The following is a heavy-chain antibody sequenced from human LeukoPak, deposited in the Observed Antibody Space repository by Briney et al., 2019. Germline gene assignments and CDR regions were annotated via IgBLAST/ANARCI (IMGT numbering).Heavy chain of an antibody. CDR2: LRSSSSYI. V-gene: IGHV3-21*01. CDR1: GFTFSSYS. CDR3: ARDLPRPSYCSGGSCYSGGFDP. Sequence: PGGSLRLSCAASGFTFSSYSMTWVRQPPGKGLEWVSSLRSSSSYIYYADSVKGRFTISRDNAKNSLYLQMNSLRAEDTAVYYCARDLPRPSYCSGGSCYSGGFDPWGQGTLVTVSS. D-gene: IGHD2-15*01. J-gene: IGHJ5*02.